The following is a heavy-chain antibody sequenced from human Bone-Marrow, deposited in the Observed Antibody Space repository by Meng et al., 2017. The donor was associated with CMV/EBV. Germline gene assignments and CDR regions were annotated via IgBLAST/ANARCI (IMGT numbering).Heavy chain of an antibody. CDR1: GYTFTSYD. V-gene: IGHV1-2*02. J-gene: IGHJ6*02. Sequence: ASVKVSCKASGYTFTSYDINWVRQAPGQGLEWMGWINPNSGGINYAQKFQGRVTMTRDTSVSTAYMELSRLRSDYTAVYYCARDGCSSISCDAPGNFGMDVWGQGTMVTVSS. CDR2: INPNSGGI. D-gene: IGHD2-2*01. CDR3: ARDGCSSISCDAPGNFGMDV.